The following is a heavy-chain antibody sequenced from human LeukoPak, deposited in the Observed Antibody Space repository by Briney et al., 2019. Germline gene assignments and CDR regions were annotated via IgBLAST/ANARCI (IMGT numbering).Heavy chain of an antibody. Sequence: PGGSLRLSCAASGFTFSTYEMYWVRQAPGKGLEYVSVISSDGVSTYYANSVKGRFTISRDNSKSTLYLQMGSLRPEDMAVYYCAREDDYTSGWTSFDYWGQGTLVTVSS. CDR2: ISSDGVST. D-gene: IGHD6-19*01. CDR3: AREDDYTSGWTSFDY. V-gene: IGHV3-64*01. CDR1: GFTFSTYE. J-gene: IGHJ4*02.